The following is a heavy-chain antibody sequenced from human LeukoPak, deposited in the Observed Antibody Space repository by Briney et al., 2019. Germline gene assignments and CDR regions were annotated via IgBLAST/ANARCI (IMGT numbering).Heavy chain of an antibody. D-gene: IGHD3-3*01. CDR2: IGTGGDT. CDR1: GFSFNSYD. V-gene: IGHV3-13*01. CDR3: ARDRGYDFWSGSFDL. Sequence: GGSLRLSCEVSGFSFNSYDMHWVRQVTGKGLEWVSAIGTGGDTYYADFVKGRFTISRENAKKSFYLEMNCLSAGDTAVYYCARDRGYDFWSGSFDLWGRGTLVTVSS. J-gene: IGHJ2*01.